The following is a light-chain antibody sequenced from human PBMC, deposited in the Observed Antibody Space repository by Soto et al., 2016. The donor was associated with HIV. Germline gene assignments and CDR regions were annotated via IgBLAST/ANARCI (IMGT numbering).Light chain of an antibody. CDR1: RNIDNY. CDR3: QQSYNTPFT. Sequence: DIQLTQSPSSLTASVGDKITITCRASRNIDNYLNWYQRKPGKAPDLLIYAASSLQSGVPSRFSGSGSRTDFTLTISGLQPEDFGTYYCQQSYNTPFTFGPGTKVDI. J-gene: IGKJ3*01. V-gene: IGKV1-39*01. CDR2: AAS.